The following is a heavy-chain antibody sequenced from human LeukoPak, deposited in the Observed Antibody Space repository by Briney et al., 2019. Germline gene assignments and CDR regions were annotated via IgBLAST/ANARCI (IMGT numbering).Heavy chain of an antibody. Sequence: ASVKVSCKVSGYTLTELSMHWVRQAPGKGLEWMGGFDPEDGETIYAQKFQGRVTMTEDTSTDTAYMELSSLRSEDTAVYYCATSINYDILTGYYPFDYRGQGTLVTVSS. CDR1: GYTLTELS. CDR3: ATSINYDILTGYYPFDY. D-gene: IGHD3-9*01. V-gene: IGHV1-24*01. J-gene: IGHJ4*02. CDR2: FDPEDGET.